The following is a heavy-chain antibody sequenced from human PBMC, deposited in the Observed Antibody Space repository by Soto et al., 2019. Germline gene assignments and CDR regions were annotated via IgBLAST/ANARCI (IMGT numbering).Heavy chain of an antibody. CDR2: IYYSGST. J-gene: IGHJ4*02. CDR1: GGYISSGDYY. D-gene: IGHD2-15*01. Sequence: SETLSLTCTFSGGYISSGDYYSGWICQAPGKGLEWIGHIYYSGSTYYNRYLKSRVTISVDTFKKHLSLNLSSVTAADTAVYYSDRGDPVVTPGDDGGQVTLITVS. V-gene: IGHV4-30-4*01. CDR3: DRGDPVVTPGDD.